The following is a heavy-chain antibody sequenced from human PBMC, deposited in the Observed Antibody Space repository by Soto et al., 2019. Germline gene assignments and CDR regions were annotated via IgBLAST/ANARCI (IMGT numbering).Heavy chain of an antibody. D-gene: IGHD3-10*01. CDR3: ARQRITRVRGVSSSGLDV. CDR2: IHPGDSET. J-gene: IGHJ6*02. Sequence: GESLKISCKGSGYSFTSYYIAWVRQMPGKGLEWMGIIHPGDSETRYSPSFQGHVIISADKSISSAYLQWSSLEAADTAMYYCARQRITRVRGVSSSGLDVWGQGTMVTVSS. CDR1: GYSFTSYY. V-gene: IGHV5-51*01.